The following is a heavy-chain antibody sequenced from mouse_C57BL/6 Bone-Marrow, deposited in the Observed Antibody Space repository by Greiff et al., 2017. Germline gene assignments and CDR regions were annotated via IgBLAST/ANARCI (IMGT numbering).Heavy chain of an antibody. CDR1: GFTFSDYY. CDR3: AREIITTVVARGGVDY. CDR2: INYDGSST. J-gene: IGHJ2*01. D-gene: IGHD1-1*01. V-gene: IGHV5-16*01. Sequence: EVMLVESEGGLVQPGSSMKLSCTASGFTFSDYYMAWVRQVPEKGLEWVANINYDGSSTYYLDSLKSRFIISRDNAKNILYLQMSSLKSEDTATYYCAREIITTVVARGGVDYWGQDTTLTVSS.